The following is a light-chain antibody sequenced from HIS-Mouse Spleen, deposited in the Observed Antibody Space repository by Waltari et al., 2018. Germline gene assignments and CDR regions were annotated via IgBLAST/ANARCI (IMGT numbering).Light chain of an antibody. CDR2: AAS. CDR1: QGISSY. CDR3: QQYYSYPLT. Sequence: AIRMTQSPSSFSASTGDRVTITCRASQGISSYLAWYQQKPGKPPKLLIYAASTLQSGVPSRFSGSGSGTDFTLTISCLQSEDFATYYCQQYYSYPLTFGPGTKVDIK. J-gene: IGKJ3*01. V-gene: IGKV1-8*01.